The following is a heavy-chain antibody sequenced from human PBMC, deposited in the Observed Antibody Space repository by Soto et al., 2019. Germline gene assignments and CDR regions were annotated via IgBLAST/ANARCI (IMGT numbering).Heavy chain of an antibody. CDR2: INPNSGGT. Sequence: ASVKVSCKASGYTFTGYYMHWVRQAPGQGLEWMGWINPNSGGTNYAQKFQGWVTMTRDTSISTAYMELSRLRSDDTAVYYCARVSRDGRGNGMDVWGQGTTVTVSS. CDR1: GYTFTGYY. J-gene: IGHJ6*02. CDR3: ARVSRDGRGNGMDV. D-gene: IGHD3-10*01. V-gene: IGHV1-2*04.